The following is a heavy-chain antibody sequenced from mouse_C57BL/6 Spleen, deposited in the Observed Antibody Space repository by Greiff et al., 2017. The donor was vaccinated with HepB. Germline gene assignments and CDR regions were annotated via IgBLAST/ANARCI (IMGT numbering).Heavy chain of an antibody. V-gene: IGHV1-64*01. J-gene: IGHJ4*01. CDR3: ARSDYYGYAMDY. CDR1: GYTFTSYW. CDR2: IHPNSGST. Sequence: QVQLKQSGAELVKPGASVKLSCKASGYTFTSYWMHWVKQRPGQGLEWIGMIHPNSGSTNYNEKFKSKATLTVDKSSSTAYMQLSSLTSEDSAVYYCARSDYYGYAMDYWGQGTSVTVSS. D-gene: IGHD1-1*01.